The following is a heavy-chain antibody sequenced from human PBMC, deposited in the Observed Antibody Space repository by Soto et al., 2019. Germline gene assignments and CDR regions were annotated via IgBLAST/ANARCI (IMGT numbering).Heavy chain of an antibody. J-gene: IGHJ4*02. CDR1: GYTFTSYW. Sequence: PGESLKISCKGSGYTFTSYWIGWVRQMPGKGPEWMGVIYPGDSDTRYSPSFQGQVTISADRSTSTAYLQWSSLKASDTAIYYCARTGPHRSSGYXDDYWGQATLVTVSS. D-gene: IGHD6-13*01. V-gene: IGHV5-51*01. CDR2: IYPGDSDT. CDR3: ARTGPHRSSGYXDDY.